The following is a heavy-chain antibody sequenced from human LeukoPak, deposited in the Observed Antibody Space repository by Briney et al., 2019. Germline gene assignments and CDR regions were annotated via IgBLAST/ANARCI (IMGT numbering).Heavy chain of an antibody. J-gene: IGHJ5*02. V-gene: IGHV5-51*01. CDR1: GYRFTSYW. CDR2: ISPANSET. CDR3: ARRGGNWLDP. D-gene: IGHD3-16*01. Sequence: GESLKISCKGSGYRFTSYWIAWVRQDPGKGLELMGIISPANSETLYSPSFQGQVTMSADSSTAYLQWSSLKASDTAIYYCARRGGNWLDPWGQGTLVTVSS.